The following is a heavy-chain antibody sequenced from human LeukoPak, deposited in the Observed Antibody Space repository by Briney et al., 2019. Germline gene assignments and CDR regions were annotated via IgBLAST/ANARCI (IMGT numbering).Heavy chain of an antibody. Sequence: SETLSLTCTVSGGSISSYYWSWIRQPPGKGLEWIGYIYYSGSTNYNPSLKSRVTISVDTSKNQFSLKLSSVTAADTAVYYCARDSSIAAAGTAPFDYWGQGTLVTVSS. V-gene: IGHV4-59*12. CDR2: IYYSGST. CDR1: GGSISSYY. D-gene: IGHD6-13*01. CDR3: ARDSSIAAAGTAPFDY. J-gene: IGHJ4*02.